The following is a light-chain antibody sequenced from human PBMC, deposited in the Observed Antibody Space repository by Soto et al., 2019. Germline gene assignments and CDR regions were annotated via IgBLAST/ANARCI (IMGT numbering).Light chain of an antibody. J-gene: IGLJ3*02. CDR3: TSSTSSSTWV. V-gene: IGLV2-14*01. CDR2: EVS. CDR1: SSDVGGYNY. Sequence: QSVLTQPASVSGSPGQSITISCTGTSSDVGGYNYVSWYQQHPGKAPKLMIYEVSNRPSGVSNRFSGSKSGNTASLTISGLQADDEADYYCTSSTSSSTWVFGGGTKLTVL.